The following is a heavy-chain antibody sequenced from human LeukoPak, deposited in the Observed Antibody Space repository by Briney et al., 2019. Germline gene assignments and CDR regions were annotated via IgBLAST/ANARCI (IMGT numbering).Heavy chain of an antibody. CDR1: GYTFTGYY. D-gene: IGHD3-22*01. CDR3: ARAYYYDSTVFDP. CDR2: INPNSGGT. V-gene: IGHV1-2*02. Sequence: ASVKVSCEASGYTFTGYYMHWVRQAPGQGLEWMGWINPNSGGTNYAQKFQGRVTMTRDTSISTAYMELSRLRSDDTAVYYCARAYYYDSTVFDPWGQGTLVTVSS. J-gene: IGHJ5*02.